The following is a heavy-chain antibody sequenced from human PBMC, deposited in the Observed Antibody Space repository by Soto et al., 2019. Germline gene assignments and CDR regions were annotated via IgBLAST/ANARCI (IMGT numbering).Heavy chain of an antibody. J-gene: IGHJ5*02. CDR3: ARELFGRSVWFDP. CDR2: IYYSGST. CDR1: GGSISSYY. D-gene: IGHD3-10*01. Sequence: QVQLQESGPGLVKPSETLSLTCTVSGGSISSYYWSWIRQPPGKGLEWIGYIYYSGSTNYYPSLKSRVPISVDTSKNQFSLKLSSVTAADTAVYYCARELFGRSVWFDPWGQGTLVTVSS. V-gene: IGHV4-59*01.